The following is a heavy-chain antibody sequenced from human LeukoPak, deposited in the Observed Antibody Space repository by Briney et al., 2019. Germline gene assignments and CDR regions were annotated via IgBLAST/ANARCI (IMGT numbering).Heavy chain of an antibody. CDR1: GLSFSSYS. V-gene: IGHV3-48*01. J-gene: IGHJ2*01. D-gene: IGHD4-23*01. CDR2: ISAVGRTI. Sequence: GGSLRLSCVVSGLSFSSYSMNWARQTPGKGLGWVSYISAVGRTIYYADSVKGRFTISRDNAKNSLYLQMNSLRVEDTAVYYCARGLDGNSIWYFDLWGRGTLVTVSS. CDR3: ARGLDGNSIWYFDL.